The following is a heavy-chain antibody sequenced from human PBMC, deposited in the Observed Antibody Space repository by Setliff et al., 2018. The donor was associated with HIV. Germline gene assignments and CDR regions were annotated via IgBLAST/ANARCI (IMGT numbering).Heavy chain of an antibody. CDR3: ATYADRESNRFDP. V-gene: IGHV4-39*01. CDR2: IYYSGST. Sequence: LSLTCTVSGGSISSGSYYWSWIRQPAGKGLEWIGTIYYSGSTHYNPSLKSRVTISVDTSKNQFSLKLSSVTAADTAVYYCATYADRESNRFDPWGQGTLVTVSS. D-gene: IGHD3-10*01. J-gene: IGHJ5*02. CDR1: GGSISSGSYY.